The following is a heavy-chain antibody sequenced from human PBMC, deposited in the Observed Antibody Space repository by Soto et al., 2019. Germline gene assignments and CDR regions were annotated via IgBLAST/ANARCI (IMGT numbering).Heavy chain of an antibody. CDR1: GGSISSSSYY. J-gene: IGHJ4*02. CDR2: IYYSGST. V-gene: IGHV4-39*01. D-gene: IGHD3-3*01. Sequence: QLQLQESGPGLVKPSETLSLTCTVSGGSISSSSYYWGWIRQPPGKGLERIGSIYYSGSTYYNPSLKSRVTISVDTSKNQFSLKLSSVTAADTAVYYCARLTRLRFLEWLFEEASDDEKYYFDYWGQGTLVTVSS. CDR3: ARLTRLRFLEWLFEEASDDEKYYFDY.